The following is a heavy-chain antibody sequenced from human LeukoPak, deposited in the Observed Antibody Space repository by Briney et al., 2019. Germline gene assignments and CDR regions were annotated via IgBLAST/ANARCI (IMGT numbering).Heavy chain of an antibody. J-gene: IGHJ4*02. CDR2: IWYDGSNK. CDR3: ARASGWGQRPYYFDY. Sequence: GGSLRLSCAASGFTFSSYGMHWVRQAPGKGLEGVAVIWYDGSNKYYADSVKGRFTISRDNSKNTLYLQMNSLRAEDTAVYYCARASGWGQRPYYFDYWGQGTLVTVSS. V-gene: IGHV3-33*01. D-gene: IGHD6-25*01. CDR1: GFTFSSYG.